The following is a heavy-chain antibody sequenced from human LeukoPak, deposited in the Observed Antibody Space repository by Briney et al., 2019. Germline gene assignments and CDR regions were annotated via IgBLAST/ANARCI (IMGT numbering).Heavy chain of an antibody. CDR2: MNPNSGNT. CDR1: GYTFTSYD. Sequence: ASVTVSCKASGYTFTSYDMNWVRQAPGQGLGWMGWMNPNSGNTGYAQNFQGRVTMTMNTSITTAYMELSSLGSEDTAVYYCARALSWTTESYYYMDVWGKGTTVTVSS. D-gene: IGHD3/OR15-3a*01. J-gene: IGHJ6*03. V-gene: IGHV1-8*01. CDR3: ARALSWTTESYYYMDV.